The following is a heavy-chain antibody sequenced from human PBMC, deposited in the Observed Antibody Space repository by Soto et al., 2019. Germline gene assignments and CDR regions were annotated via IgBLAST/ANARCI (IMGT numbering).Heavy chain of an antibody. CDR1: GFTFSSYA. Sequence: GGSLRLSCAASGFTFSSYAMSWVRQAPGKGLEWVSAISGSGGSTYYADSVKGRFTISRDNSKNTLYLQMNSLRAEDTAVYYCAKDPLVEVAAPYNWFDPWGQGTLVTVSS. CDR2: ISGSGGST. D-gene: IGHD2-15*01. CDR3: AKDPLVEVAAPYNWFDP. V-gene: IGHV3-23*01. J-gene: IGHJ5*02.